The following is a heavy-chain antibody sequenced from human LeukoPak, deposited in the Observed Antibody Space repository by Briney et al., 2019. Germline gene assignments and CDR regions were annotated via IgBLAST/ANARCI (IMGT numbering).Heavy chain of an antibody. V-gene: IGHV3-21*01. J-gene: IGHJ4*02. D-gene: IGHD2-2*02. CDR2: ISSSSSYI. Sequence: GGSLRLPCAASGFTFSSYSMNWVRQAPGKGLEWVSSISSSSSYIYYADSVKGRFTISRDNAKNSLYLQMNSLRAEDTAVYYCARSLGYCSSTSCYTYFDYWGQGTLVTVSS. CDR1: GFTFSSYS. CDR3: ARSLGYCSSTSCYTYFDY.